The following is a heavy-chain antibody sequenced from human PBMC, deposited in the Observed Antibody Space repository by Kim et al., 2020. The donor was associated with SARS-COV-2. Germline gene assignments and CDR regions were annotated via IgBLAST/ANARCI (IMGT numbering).Heavy chain of an antibody. Sequence: SETLSLTCAVYGGSFSGHLWTWIRQPPGKGLEWIGEINHSGSTNYNPSLKSRVTISVDTSKNQFSLKLSSVTAADTAVYYCARASGVWSYYYYFIMDGWG. J-gene: IGHJ6*01. CDR1: GGSFSGHL. CDR2: INHSGST. V-gene: IGHV4-34*01. D-gene: IGHD3-10*01. CDR3: ARASGVWSYYYYFIMDG.